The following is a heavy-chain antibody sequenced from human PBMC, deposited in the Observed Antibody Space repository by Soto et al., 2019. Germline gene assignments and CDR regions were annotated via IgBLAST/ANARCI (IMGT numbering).Heavy chain of an antibody. D-gene: IGHD2-15*01. CDR2: IIPIFGTA. CDR1: GGTFSSYA. J-gene: IGHJ5*02. CDR3: ASEPEYCSGGSCYSGRWFDP. Sequence: QVQLVQSGAEVKKPGSSVKVSCKASGGTFSSYAISWVRQAPGQGLEWMGGIIPIFGTANYAQKFQGRVTITADKSTRTAYMELSSLRSEDTAVYYCASEPEYCSGGSCYSGRWFDPWGQGTLVTVSS. V-gene: IGHV1-69*06.